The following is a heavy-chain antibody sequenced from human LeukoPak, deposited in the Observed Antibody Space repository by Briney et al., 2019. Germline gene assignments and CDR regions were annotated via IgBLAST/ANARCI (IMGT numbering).Heavy chain of an antibody. J-gene: IGHJ5*02. CDR1: GYTFTSFG. D-gene: IGHD3-10*01. V-gene: IGHV1-18*01. CDR2: ISAYNRNT. CDR3: ARLLSGSGFDP. Sequence: ASVKVSCKASGYTFTSFGISWVRQAPGQGLEWMGWISAYNRNTNYAQKLQGRVTMTTDTSTSAAYMELRSLRSDDTAVYYCARLLSGSGFDPWGQGTLVTVSS.